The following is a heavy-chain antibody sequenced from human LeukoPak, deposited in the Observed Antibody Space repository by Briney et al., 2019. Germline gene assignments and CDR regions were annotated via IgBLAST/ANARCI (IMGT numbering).Heavy chain of an antibody. D-gene: IGHD3-22*01. J-gene: IGHJ4*02. Sequence: PGGSLRLSCAASGFTFSIYSMNWVRQAPGKGLEWVSSISSSSSYIYYADSVKGRFTISRDNAKNSLYLQMNSLRAEDTAVYDCARDSSYYYDSSGYAHDYWGQGTLVTVSS. CDR2: ISSSSSYI. CDR1: GFTFSIYS. V-gene: IGHV3-21*01. CDR3: ARDSSYYYDSSGYAHDY.